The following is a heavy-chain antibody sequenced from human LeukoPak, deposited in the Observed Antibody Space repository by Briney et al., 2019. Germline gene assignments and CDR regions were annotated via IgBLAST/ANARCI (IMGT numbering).Heavy chain of an antibody. CDR2: ISGSGGST. CDR3: AKPMSWELSETLDY. J-gene: IGHJ4*02. D-gene: IGHD1-26*01. Sequence: GGSLRLSCAASGFTFSSYAMSWVRQAPGKGLEWVSAISGSGGSTYYADSVKGRFTISRDNSKNTLYLQMNSLRAEDTAVYYCAKPMSWELSETLDYWGQGTLVTVPS. V-gene: IGHV3-23*01. CDR1: GFTFSSYA.